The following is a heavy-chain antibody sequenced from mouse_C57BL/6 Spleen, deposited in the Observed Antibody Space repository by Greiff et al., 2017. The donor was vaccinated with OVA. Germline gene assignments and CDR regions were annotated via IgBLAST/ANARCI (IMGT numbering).Heavy chain of an antibody. CDR3: SRSLYGKGPAFDD. V-gene: IGHV1-54*01. CDR1: GYAFTNYL. D-gene: IGHD1-1*01. J-gene: IGHJ2*01. Sequence: QVQLQQSGAELVRPGTSVKVSCKASGYAFTNYLIEWVKQRSGQGLEWIGVIYPGCGGINYNEKFKGKATLTADKSSSTAYMQLSSLTSEVSAVSIYSRSLYGKGPAFDDWGQGTTLTVAS. CDR2: IYPGCGGI.